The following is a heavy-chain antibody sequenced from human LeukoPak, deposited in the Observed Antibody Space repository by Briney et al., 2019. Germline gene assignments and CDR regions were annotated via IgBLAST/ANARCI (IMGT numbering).Heavy chain of an antibody. V-gene: IGHV1-8*01. CDR2: MNPNSGNT. D-gene: IGHD3-3*01. CDR3: ARAYDFWSGSCGY. CDR1: GYTFTSYD. Sequence: GASVKVSCKASGYTFTSYDINWVRQVTGQGLEWLGWMNPNSGNTGYAQKFQGRVTMTRNTSISTAYMELSSLRSEDTAVYYCARAYDFWSGSCGYWGQGTLVTVSS. J-gene: IGHJ4*02.